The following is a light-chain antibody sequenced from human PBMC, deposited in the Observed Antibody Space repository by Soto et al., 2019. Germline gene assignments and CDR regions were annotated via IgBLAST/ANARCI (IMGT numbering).Light chain of an antibody. CDR2: EVS. CDR1: SSDVGGYNY. V-gene: IGLV2-11*01. CDR3: CSYAGTYTVL. Sequence: QSALTQPRSVSGSPGQSVTISCTGTSSDVGGYNYVSWYQQHPGKAPKLMIYEVSKRPSGAPDRFSGSKSGNTASLTISGLQTEDEPDYYCCSYAGTYTVLFGGGTKLTVL. J-gene: IGLJ2*01.